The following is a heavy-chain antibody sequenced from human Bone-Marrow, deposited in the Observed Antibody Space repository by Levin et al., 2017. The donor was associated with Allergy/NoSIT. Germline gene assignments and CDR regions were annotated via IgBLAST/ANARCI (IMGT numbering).Heavy chain of an antibody. J-gene: IGHJ6*02. CDR2: IWYDGSQK. Sequence: GESLKISCVASGFTFSLYGMYWVRQAPGKGLEWVAIIWYDGSQKYYVDSVRGRFTISRDNSKNTVYLQMSGLRAEDTAVYFCARVAAAPTDADYGMDVWGQGTTVTVSS. CDR1: GFTFSLYG. D-gene: IGHD6-6*01. V-gene: IGHV3-33*07. CDR3: ARVAAAPTDADYGMDV.